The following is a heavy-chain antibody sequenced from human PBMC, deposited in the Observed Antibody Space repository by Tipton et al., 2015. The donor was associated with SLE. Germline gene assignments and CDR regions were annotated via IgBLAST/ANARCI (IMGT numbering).Heavy chain of an antibody. CDR1: GGSISAYY. J-gene: IGHJ4*02. V-gene: IGHV4-59*08. Sequence: TLSLTCTVSGGSISAYYWSWIRQPPGKGLEYIGYIYYSGKTNYNPSLRGRVTISVDTSKNQFSLKLSSVTAADTAVYYCARLEVAHFNYWDQGTLVTVSS. CDR2: IYYSGKT. CDR3: ARLEVAHFNY. D-gene: IGHD6-19*01.